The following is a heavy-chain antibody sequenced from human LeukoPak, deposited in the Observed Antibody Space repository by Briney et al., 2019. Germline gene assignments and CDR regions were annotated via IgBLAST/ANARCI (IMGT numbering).Heavy chain of an antibody. CDR2: IIPIFGTA. J-gene: IGHJ4*02. CDR3: ARDGIAARTDPFDY. Sequence: SVKVSCKASGGTFCSYAISWVRQAPGQGLEWMGRIIPIFGTANSAQKCQGRVTITTDESTSTAYMELSSLRSEDTAVYYCARDGIAARTDPFDYWGQGTLVTVSS. V-gene: IGHV1-69*05. CDR1: GGTFCSYA. D-gene: IGHD6-6*01.